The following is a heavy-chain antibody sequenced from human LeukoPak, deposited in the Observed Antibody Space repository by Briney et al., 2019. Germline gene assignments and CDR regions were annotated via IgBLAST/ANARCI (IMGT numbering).Heavy chain of an antibody. V-gene: IGHV3-23*01. J-gene: IGHJ2*01. Sequence: GGSLRLSCAASGFSFRSYAMSWVRQAPGKGLEWVSAISGSGGSTYYADSVKGRFTISRDNSKNTLYLQMNSLRAEDTAVYYCAKDHMRDGYNYGYWYFDLWGRGTLVTVSS. CDR3: AKDHMRDGYNYGYWYFDL. D-gene: IGHD5-24*01. CDR1: GFSFRSYA. CDR2: ISGSGGST.